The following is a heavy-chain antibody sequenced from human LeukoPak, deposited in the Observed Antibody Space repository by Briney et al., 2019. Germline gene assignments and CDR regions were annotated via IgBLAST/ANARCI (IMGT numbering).Heavy chain of an antibody. V-gene: IGHV3-20*04. CDR2: INWNGGST. CDR3: ARDSGEYCSGGSCSNFDY. D-gene: IGHD2-15*01. Sequence: GGSLRLSCAASGFTFDDYGMSWVRQAPGKGLEWVSGINWNGGSTGYADSVKGRFTISRDNSKNTLYLQMNSLRAEDTAVYYCARDSGEYCSGGSCSNFDYWGQGTLVTVSS. J-gene: IGHJ4*02. CDR1: GFTFDDYG.